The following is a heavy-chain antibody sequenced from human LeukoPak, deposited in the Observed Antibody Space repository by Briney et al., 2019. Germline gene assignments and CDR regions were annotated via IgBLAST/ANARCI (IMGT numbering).Heavy chain of an antibody. J-gene: IGHJ4*02. CDR1: GGSISSSSSY. CDR3: ARGRLVRNGYSIRGAYFDY. V-gene: IGHV4-39*07. CDR2: IYYSGSS. D-gene: IGHD5-24*01. Sequence: PSETLSLTCSVSGGSISSSSSYWGWIRQPPGKGLEGIGRIYYSGSSFDNPALKSRVTISVDTSKNQFSLKLSSVTAADTAVYYCARGRLVRNGYSIRGAYFDYWGQGTLVTVSS.